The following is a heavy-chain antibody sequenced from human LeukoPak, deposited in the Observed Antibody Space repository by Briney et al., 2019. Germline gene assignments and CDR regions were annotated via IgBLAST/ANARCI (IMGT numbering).Heavy chain of an antibody. CDR1: GFTFSSHW. CDR2: INQDGSQK. Sequence: GGSLRLSCAASGFTFSSHWISWVRQAPGKGLEWVAHINQDGSQKYYVDSVEGRFAISRDNAKNSLYLQMNSLRAEDTAVYYCARDQQEDYDILTGYYISPYYYGMDVWGQGTTVTVSS. V-gene: IGHV3-7*01. CDR3: ARDQQEDYDILTGYYISPYYYGMDV. J-gene: IGHJ6*02. D-gene: IGHD3-9*01.